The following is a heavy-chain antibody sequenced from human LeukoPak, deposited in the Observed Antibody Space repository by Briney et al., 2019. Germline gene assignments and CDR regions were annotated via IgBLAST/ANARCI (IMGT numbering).Heavy chain of an antibody. CDR2: ISSSSNYI. V-gene: IGHV3-11*06. CDR3: ARDVGASAPDAFDI. CDR1: GFTFSDYY. D-gene: IGHD1-26*01. Sequence: PGGSLRLSCAASGFTFSDYYMSWIRQAPGKGLEWVSSISSSSNYIHYADSVKGRFTISRDNAKNSLYLQMNSLRAEDTDVYYCARDVGASAPDAFDIWGQGTMVTVSS. J-gene: IGHJ3*02.